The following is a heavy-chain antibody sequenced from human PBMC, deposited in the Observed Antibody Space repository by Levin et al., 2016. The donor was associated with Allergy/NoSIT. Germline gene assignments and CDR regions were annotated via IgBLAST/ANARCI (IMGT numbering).Heavy chain of an antibody. V-gene: IGHV3-30*18. CDR2: ISYDGSNK. CDR1: GFTFSSYG. CDR3: AKVGYSSSWYGLGYYYYYMDV. Sequence: GESLKISCAASGFTFSSYGMHWVRQAPGKGLEWVAVISYDGSNKYYADSVKGRFTISRDNSKNTLYLQMNSLRAEDTAVYYCAKVGYSSSWYGLGYYYYYMDVWGKGTTVTVSS. D-gene: IGHD6-13*01. J-gene: IGHJ6*03.